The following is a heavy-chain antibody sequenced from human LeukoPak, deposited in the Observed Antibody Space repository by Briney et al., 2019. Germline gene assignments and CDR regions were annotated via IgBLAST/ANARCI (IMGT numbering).Heavy chain of an antibody. J-gene: IGHJ4*02. CDR1: GFTGSLNY. D-gene: IGHD2-2*01. CDR2: IYNGDWT. CDR3: AKDRRVGCSTTTCYLFDS. V-gene: IGHV3-53*01. Sequence: TGGSLRLSCAVSGFTGSLNYMTWVRQAPGKGPEWVSVIYNGDWTHYADSVEGRFTVSRDNAKNMLYLQMNSLRAEDTAVYYCAKDRRVGCSTTTCYLFDSWGQGTLVTVSS.